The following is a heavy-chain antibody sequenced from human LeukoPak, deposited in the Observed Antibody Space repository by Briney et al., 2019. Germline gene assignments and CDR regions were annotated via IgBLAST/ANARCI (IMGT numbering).Heavy chain of an antibody. CDR3: ARAGYDAFDI. D-gene: IGHD5-12*01. Sequence: GGSLRLSFAATGFTFSSYGMHWVRQAPGKGLKWVAFIRFDGSNDYYADSVKGRFSISRDNSKSMLYLQMNSLRAEDTAVYYCARAGYDAFDIWGQGTMVTVSS. CDR1: GFTFSSYG. J-gene: IGHJ3*02. CDR2: IRFDGSND. V-gene: IGHV3-30*02.